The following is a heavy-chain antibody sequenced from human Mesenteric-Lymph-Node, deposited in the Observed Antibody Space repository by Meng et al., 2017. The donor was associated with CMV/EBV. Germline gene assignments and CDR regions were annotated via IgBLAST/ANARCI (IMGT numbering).Heavy chain of an antibody. Sequence: SGCSVSNGDHSWSWVRQPPGRGLELLGYIFYTGSTYYNPSLKGRVTMSMDRSKNQFSLKLTSVTAADTAVYYCANDYGSGSYRFDYWGQGTLVTVSS. CDR1: GCSVSNGDHS. CDR2: IFYTGST. J-gene: IGHJ4*02. D-gene: IGHD3-10*01. CDR3: ANDYGSGSYRFDY. V-gene: IGHV4-30-2*01.